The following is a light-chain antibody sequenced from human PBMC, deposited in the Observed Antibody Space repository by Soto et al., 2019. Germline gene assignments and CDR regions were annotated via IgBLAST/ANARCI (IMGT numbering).Light chain of an antibody. CDR2: AAS. J-gene: IGKJ2*01. Sequence: DIPMTQSPSSLSASVGDRVTITCRASQSISNSLNWYQQKPGKAPDLLIYAASNLQSGVPSRFTGSGYGTDFTLTISSLQPEDFTTYFCQQSYSSPQMYTFGQGTKLEIK. CDR1: QSISNS. CDR3: QQSYSSPQMYT. V-gene: IGKV1-39*01.